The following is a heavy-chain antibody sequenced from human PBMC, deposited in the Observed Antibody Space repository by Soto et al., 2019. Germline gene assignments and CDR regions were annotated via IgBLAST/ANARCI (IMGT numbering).Heavy chain of an antibody. J-gene: IGHJ3*02. CDR2: ISGSGGST. Sequence: GESLKISCAASGFTFSSYAMSWVRQAPGKGLEWVSAISGSGGSTCYADSVKGRFTISRDNSKNTLYLQMNSLRAEDTAVYYCAKDRVTDFVDAFDIWGQGTMVTVSS. CDR3: AKDRVTDFVDAFDI. CDR1: GFTFSSYA. D-gene: IGHD2-21*02. V-gene: IGHV3-23*01.